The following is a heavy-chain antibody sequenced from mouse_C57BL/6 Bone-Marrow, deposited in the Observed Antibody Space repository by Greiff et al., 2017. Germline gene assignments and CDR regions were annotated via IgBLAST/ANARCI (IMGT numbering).Heavy chain of an antibody. CDR3: ARFAAQATGY. V-gene: IGHV1-81*01. CDR1: GYTFTSYG. Sequence: VKLQESGAELARPGASVKLSCKASGYTFTSYGISWVKQRTGQGLAWIGEIYPRSGNTYYNEKFKGKATLTADKSSSTAYMELRSLTSEDSAVYFCARFAAQATGYWGQGTTLTVSS. D-gene: IGHD3-2*02. CDR2: IYPRSGNT. J-gene: IGHJ2*01.